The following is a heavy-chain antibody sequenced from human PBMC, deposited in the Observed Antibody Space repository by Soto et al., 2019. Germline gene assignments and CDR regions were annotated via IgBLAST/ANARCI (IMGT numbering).Heavy chain of an antibody. CDR3: ARDPWAAEY. J-gene: IGHJ4*02. D-gene: IGHD3-16*01. Sequence: PGGSLRLSCAASGFTVSTKYMSWVRQAPGKGLEWVSVIYSGGSTFYADSVRGRFTISRDNSKNTVNLQMNSLRAEDTAVYYCARDPWAAEYWGQGTLVTVSS. CDR1: GFTVSTKY. V-gene: IGHV3-66*01. CDR2: IYSGGST.